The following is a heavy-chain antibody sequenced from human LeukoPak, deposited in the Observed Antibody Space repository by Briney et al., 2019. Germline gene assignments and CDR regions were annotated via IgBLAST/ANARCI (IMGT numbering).Heavy chain of an antibody. CDR2: INPSGGST. J-gene: IGHJ5*02. Sequence: ASVKVSCKASGYTFTSYYMHWVRRAPGQGLEWMGIINPSGGSTSYAQKFQGRVTMTRNTSISTAYMELSSLRSEDTAVYYCARGKRVYCSGGSCYWFDPWGQGTLVTVSS. CDR1: GYTFTSYY. CDR3: ARGKRVYCSGGSCYWFDP. V-gene: IGHV1-46*01. D-gene: IGHD2-15*01.